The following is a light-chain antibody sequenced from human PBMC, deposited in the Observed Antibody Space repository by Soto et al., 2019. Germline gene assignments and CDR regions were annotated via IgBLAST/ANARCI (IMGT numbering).Light chain of an antibody. CDR2: DVS. CDR1: SSDVGGYNY. Sequence: QSALTQPASVSGSPGQSITISCTGTSSDVGGYNYVSWYQQHPGKVPKLIIYDVSNHPSGVSNRFSGSKSGITASLTISGLQAEDEADYYCSSYTTTSTLVVFGGGTKLTVL. V-gene: IGLV2-14*01. CDR3: SSYTTTSTLVV. J-gene: IGLJ2*01.